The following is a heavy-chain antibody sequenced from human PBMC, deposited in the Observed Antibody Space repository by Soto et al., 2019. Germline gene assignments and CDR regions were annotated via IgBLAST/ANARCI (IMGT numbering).Heavy chain of an antibody. J-gene: IGHJ4*02. D-gene: IGHD3-9*01. Sequence: EASVKVSCKASVYTFTSYGISWVRQAPGQGLERMGWISAYNGNTNYAQKLQGRVTMTTDTSTSTAYMELRSLRSDDTAVYYCARDSQDYDILTGYPLARIDYWGQGTLVTVSS. CDR3: ARDSQDYDILTGYPLARIDY. CDR1: VYTFTSYG. V-gene: IGHV1-18*01. CDR2: ISAYNGNT.